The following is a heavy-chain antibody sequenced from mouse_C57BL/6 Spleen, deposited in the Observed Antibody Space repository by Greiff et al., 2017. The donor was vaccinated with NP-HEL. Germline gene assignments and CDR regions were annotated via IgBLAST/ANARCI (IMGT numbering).Heavy chain of an antibody. CDR3: TREGGNWDEFAY. D-gene: IGHD4-1*01. CDR2: IDPETGGT. Sequence: QVQLQQSGAELVRPGASVTLSCKASGYTFTDYEMHWVKQTPVHGLEWIGAIDPETGGTAYNQKFKGKAILTADKSSSTAYMELRSLTSEDSAVYYCTREGGNWDEFAYWGQGTLVTVSA. J-gene: IGHJ3*01. CDR1: GYTFTDYE. V-gene: IGHV1-15*01.